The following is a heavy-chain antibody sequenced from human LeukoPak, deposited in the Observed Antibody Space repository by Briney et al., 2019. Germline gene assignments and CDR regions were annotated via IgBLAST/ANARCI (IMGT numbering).Heavy chain of an antibody. D-gene: IGHD3-9*01. CDR3: AKNRGLTGCWYFDL. J-gene: IGHJ2*01. V-gene: IGHV3-23*01. Sequence: EGSLRLSCAASGFTFSSYAMSWVRQAPGKGLEWVSAISGSGGSTYYADSVKGRFTISRDNSKNTLYPQMNSLRAEDTAVYYCAKNRGLTGCWYFDLWGRGTLVTVSS. CDR1: GFTFSSYA. CDR2: ISGSGGST.